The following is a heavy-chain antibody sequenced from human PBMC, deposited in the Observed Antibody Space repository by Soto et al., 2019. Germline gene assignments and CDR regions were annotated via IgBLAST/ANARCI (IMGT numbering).Heavy chain of an antibody. D-gene: IGHD2-21*01. J-gene: IGHJ4*02. CDR1: GFTFSSYA. V-gene: IGHV3-23*01. CDR2: ISGSGGST. Sequence: EVQLLESGGGLVQPGGSLRLSCAASGFTFSSYAMSWVRQAPGKGLEWVSAISGSGGSTYYADSVKGRSTISRDNSKNTLYLQMNSLRAEDTAVYYCAKDFSAVVRFDYWGQGTLVTVSS. CDR3: AKDFSAVVRFDY.